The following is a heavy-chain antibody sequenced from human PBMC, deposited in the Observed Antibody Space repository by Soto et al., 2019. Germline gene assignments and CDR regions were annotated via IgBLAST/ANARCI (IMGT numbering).Heavy chain of an antibody. J-gene: IGHJ6*03. Sequence: QVQLEESGPGLVKASETLSLTCTVSGGSITNNYWSWIRQFPGKGLEWIGYVYSSGSTKHNPSLKSRVTISVDTAKNQFSLKLISVTAADTAIYDCARHLPNYYYYYMDVWGKGTTVTVSS. CDR2: VYSSGST. CDR1: GGSITNNY. CDR3: ARHLPNYYYYYMDV. V-gene: IGHV4-59*08. D-gene: IGHD2-8*01.